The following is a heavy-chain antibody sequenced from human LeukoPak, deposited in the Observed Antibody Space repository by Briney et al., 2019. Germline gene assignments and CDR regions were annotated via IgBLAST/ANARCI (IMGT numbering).Heavy chain of an antibody. Sequence: PGGSLRLSCAAPGFTFSSYWMSWVRQAPGKGLEWVANIKQDGSEKYYVDSVKGRFTISRDNAKNSLYLQMNSLRAEDTAVYYCARGPYYDSSGYYYVPLYFDYWGQGTLVTVSS. D-gene: IGHD3-22*01. CDR1: GFTFSSYW. CDR2: IKQDGSEK. CDR3: ARGPYYDSSGYYYVPLYFDY. J-gene: IGHJ4*02. V-gene: IGHV3-7*01.